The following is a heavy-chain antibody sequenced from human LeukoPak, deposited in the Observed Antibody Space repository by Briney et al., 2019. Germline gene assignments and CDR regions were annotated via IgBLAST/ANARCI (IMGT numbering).Heavy chain of an antibody. CDR1: GFTFSSYA. CDR3: AKGTGTTKGFFYCAMDV. D-gene: IGHD1-1*01. J-gene: IGHJ6*02. V-gene: IGHV3-23*01. CDR2: ISGSGGST. Sequence: GGSLRLSCAASGFTFSSYAMSWVRQAPGKGLEWVSGISGSGGSTYYADSVKGRFTISRDNSKNTLYLQMNSLRAEDTAVYYCAKGTGTTKGFFYCAMDVWGQGTTVTVSS.